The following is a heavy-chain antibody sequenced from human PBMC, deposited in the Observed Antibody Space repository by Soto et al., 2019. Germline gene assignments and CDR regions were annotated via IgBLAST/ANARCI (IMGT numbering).Heavy chain of an antibody. J-gene: IGHJ6*02. V-gene: IGHV3-15*01. CDR1: GFTFSNAW. D-gene: IGHD4-17*01. CDR3: TTDRRATVVTPYYYYGMDV. CDR2: IKSKTDGGTT. Sequence: GGSLRLSCAASGFTFSNAWMSWVRQAPGKGLEWVGRIKSKTDGGTTDYAAPVKGRFTISRDDSKNTLYLQMNSLKTEDTAVYYCTTDRRATVVTPYYYYGMDVWGQGTTVTVSS.